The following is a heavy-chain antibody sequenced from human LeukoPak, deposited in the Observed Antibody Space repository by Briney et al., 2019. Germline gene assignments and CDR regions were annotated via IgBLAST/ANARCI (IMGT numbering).Heavy chain of an antibody. CDR2: ISTTGST. CDR3: ARSPSTIGWNWGYYFDF. J-gene: IGHJ4*02. Sequence: SETLSLTCTVSGGSISSYYWSWIRQPAGKDLEWIGRISTTGSTYFNPSLQSRVRMSVDSSKTHFSLRLSSVTAADTAVYYCARSPSTIGWNWGYYFDFWGQGHLVTVSS. D-gene: IGHD1-7*01. V-gene: IGHV4-4*07. CDR1: GGSISSYY.